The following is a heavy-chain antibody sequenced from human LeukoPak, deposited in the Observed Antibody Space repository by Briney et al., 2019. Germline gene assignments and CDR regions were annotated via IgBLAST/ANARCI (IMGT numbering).Heavy chain of an antibody. J-gene: IGHJ5*02. V-gene: IGHV4-59*08. CDR1: GGXIDSYS. CDR2: IFYSGST. D-gene: IGHD2-15*01. Sequence: SGTLSLTCTVSGGXIDSYSCSWIRQPPGKGLEWIARIFYSGSTNYNPSSKSRVTISVDTSQRQFSLKLTSVTAADTAVYYCARRVVESGITSSTNWFDRWGEGTLVTVSS. CDR3: ARRVVESGITSSTNWFDR.